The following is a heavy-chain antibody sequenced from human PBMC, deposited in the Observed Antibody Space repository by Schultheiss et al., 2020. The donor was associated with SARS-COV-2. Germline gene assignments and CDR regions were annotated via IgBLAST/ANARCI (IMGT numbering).Heavy chain of an antibody. CDR2: IFSNDEK. CDR3: ARMGDYCSGGSCYLNWFDP. J-gene: IGHJ5*02. CDR1: GFSLSTSGVG. V-gene: IGHV2-26*01. D-gene: IGHD2-15*01. Sequence: SGPTLVKPTQTLTLTCTFSGFSLSTSGVGVGWIRQPPGKALEWLAHIFSNDEKSYSTSLKSRLTISKDTSKSQVVLTMTNMDPVDTATYYCARMGDYCSGGSCYLNWFDPWGQGTLVTVSS.